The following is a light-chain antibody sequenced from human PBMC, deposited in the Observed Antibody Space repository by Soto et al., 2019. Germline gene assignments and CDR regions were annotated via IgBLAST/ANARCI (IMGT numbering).Light chain of an antibody. J-gene: IGLJ1*01. CDR2: EVS. Sequence: QSVLTQPASVSGSAGQSITISCTGTSSDVGGYNYVSWYQHHPGKAPKLMIYEVSSRPSGVSYRFSGSKSGYTASLTISGLQAEDGADYYCSSYTSTSTLLIFGTGTKVTAL. CDR3: SSYTSTSTLLI. V-gene: IGLV2-14*01. CDR1: SSDVGGYNY.